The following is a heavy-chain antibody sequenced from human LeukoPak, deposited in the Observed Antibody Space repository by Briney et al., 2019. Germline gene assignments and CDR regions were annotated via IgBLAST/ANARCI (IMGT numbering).Heavy chain of an antibody. CDR3: AKVGSRGDYGMDV. Sequence: PGGSLRLSCAASGFTFDDYAMHWVRHAPGKGLEWVSGISWNSGSIGYADSVKGRFTISRDNAKNSLYLQMNSLRAEDTALYYCAKVGSRGDYGMDVWGQGTTVTVSS. D-gene: IGHD3-16*01. V-gene: IGHV3-9*01. CDR1: GFTFDDYA. J-gene: IGHJ6*02. CDR2: ISWNSGSI.